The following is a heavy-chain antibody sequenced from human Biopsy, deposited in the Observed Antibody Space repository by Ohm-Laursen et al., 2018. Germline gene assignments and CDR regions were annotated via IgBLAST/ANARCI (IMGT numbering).Heavy chain of an antibody. D-gene: IGHD2/OR15-2a*01. CDR1: GGSISSDY. CDR3: ARATNSTGWPYYYFYGMDV. CDR2: IYYSGST. Sequence: QTLSLTCAVSGGSISSDYLSWIRQTPGKGLEWIGYIYYSGSTNYNPSLKSRVTISVDTSKNQFSLRLNSVTAADTAVYYCARATNSTGWPYYYFYGMDVWGQGTTVTVSS. J-gene: IGHJ6*02. V-gene: IGHV4-59*01.